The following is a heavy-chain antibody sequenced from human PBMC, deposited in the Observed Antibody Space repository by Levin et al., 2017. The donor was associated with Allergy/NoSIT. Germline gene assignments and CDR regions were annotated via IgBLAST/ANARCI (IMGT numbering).Heavy chain of an antibody. CDR1: GFTFSGYS. D-gene: IGHD3-3*01. J-gene: IGHJ4*02. V-gene: IGHV3-48*02. CDR2: VSSGSSII. CDR3: ARDLWKAGRGPFDY. Sequence: GGSLRLSCAASGFTFSGYSMNWVRQAPGKGLEWVSYVSSGSSIIYYADSVRGRFTSSRDNAKNSLYLQMNKLRDEDTAVYYGARDLWKAGRGPFDYWGQGTLVTVSS.